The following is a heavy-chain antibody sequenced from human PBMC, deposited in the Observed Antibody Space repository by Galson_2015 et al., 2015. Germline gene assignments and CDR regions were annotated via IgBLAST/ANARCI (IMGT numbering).Heavy chain of an antibody. CDR2: ISGSGGST. CDR1: GFTFSSYA. CDR3: AKNDEQWLVGVSFDY. J-gene: IGHJ4*02. Sequence: SLRLSCAASGFTFSSYAMSWVRQAPGKGLEWVSAISGSGGSTYYADSVKGRFTISRDNSKNTLYIQMNSLRAEDTAVYYCAKNDEQWLVGVSFDYWGQGTLVTVSS. D-gene: IGHD6-19*01. V-gene: IGHV3-23*01.